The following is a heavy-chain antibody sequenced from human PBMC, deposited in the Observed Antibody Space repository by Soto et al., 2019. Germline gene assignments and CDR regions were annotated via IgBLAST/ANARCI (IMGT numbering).Heavy chain of an antibody. CDR2: INAGNGNT. D-gene: IGHD6-13*01. V-gene: IGHV1-3*01. CDR3: ARDDPYSSSGGGYNWFDP. CDR1: GYTFTSYA. J-gene: IGHJ5*02. Sequence: ASVKVSCKASGYTFTSYAMHWVRQAPGQRLEWMGWINAGNGNTKYSQKFQGRVTITRDTSASTAYMELSSLRSEDTAVYYCARDDPYSSSGGGYNWFDPWGQGTLVTVSS.